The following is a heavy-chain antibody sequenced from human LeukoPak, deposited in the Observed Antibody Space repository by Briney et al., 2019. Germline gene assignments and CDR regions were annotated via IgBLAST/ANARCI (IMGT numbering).Heavy chain of an antibody. CDR2: ISGSGGST. J-gene: IGHJ4*02. V-gene: IGHV3-23*01. D-gene: IGHD3-10*01. Sequence: GGSLRLSCVASGFTFSSYALSWVRQAPGKGLEWVSAISGSGGSTYYADSVKGRFTISRDNSKNTLYLQMNSLRAEDTAVYYCAKGGDFGEPRDWGQGTLVTVSS. CDR1: GFTFSSYA. CDR3: AKGGDFGEPRD.